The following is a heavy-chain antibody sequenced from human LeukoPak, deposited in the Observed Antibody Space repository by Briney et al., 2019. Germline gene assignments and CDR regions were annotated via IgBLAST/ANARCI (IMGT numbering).Heavy chain of an antibody. Sequence: ASVTVSCTASGYTFTSYYMHWVRHSPGQGLEWMGIINPSGGSTSYAQKFQGRVTMTRDTSTSTAYMELSSLRSEDTAVYYCARDTYQSLDYYYDSSGYLENDAFDIWGQGTMVTVSS. CDR3: ARDTYQSLDYYYDSSGYLENDAFDI. CDR1: GYTFTSYY. J-gene: IGHJ3*02. D-gene: IGHD3-22*01. V-gene: IGHV1-46*01. CDR2: INPSGGST.